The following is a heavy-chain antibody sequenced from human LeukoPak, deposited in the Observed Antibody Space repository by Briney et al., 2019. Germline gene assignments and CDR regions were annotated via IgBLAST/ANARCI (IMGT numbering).Heavy chain of an antibody. Sequence: TGGSLRLSCAASGFTVSSNYMSWVRQAPGKGLEWVSVFYSGGSTYYADSVKGRFTISRDNSKNTLYLQMNSLRAEDTAVYYCARDISGSDGYWGQGTLVTVSS. CDR1: GFTVSSNY. D-gene: IGHD3-10*01. CDR2: FYSGGST. J-gene: IGHJ4*02. CDR3: ARDISGSDGY. V-gene: IGHV3-53*01.